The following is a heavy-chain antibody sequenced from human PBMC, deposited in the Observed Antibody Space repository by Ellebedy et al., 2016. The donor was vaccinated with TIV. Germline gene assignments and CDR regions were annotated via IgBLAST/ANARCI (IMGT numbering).Heavy chain of an antibody. CDR2: INRGDNP. J-gene: IGHJ3*02. Sequence: GESLKISCAASGFTISSTHMGWVRQAPGKGLEWVSLINRGDNPSYADSVKGRFTISRENSKNMLYLQMNSLRAEDTAVYYCATSSVGWGYDAFDIWGQGTMVTVSS. CDR3: ATSSVGWGYDAFDI. D-gene: IGHD6-19*01. CDR1: GFTISSTH. V-gene: IGHV3-53*01.